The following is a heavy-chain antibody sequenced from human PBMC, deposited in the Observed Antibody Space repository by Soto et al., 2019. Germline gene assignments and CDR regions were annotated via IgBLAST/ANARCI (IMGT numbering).Heavy chain of an antibody. CDR3: ASSMLRPLDLNY. CDR2: INTDGSST. Sequence: PVGSLRLSCTASGFTFSSHWMHWVRQAPGKGLVWVSRINTDGSSTNYADYVKGRFTVSRDNAKNTPYLQMNSLRAEDTAVYYCASSMLRPLDLNYWGQGALVTVSS. J-gene: IGHJ4*02. CDR1: GFTFSSHW. D-gene: IGHD3-10*01. V-gene: IGHV3-74*01.